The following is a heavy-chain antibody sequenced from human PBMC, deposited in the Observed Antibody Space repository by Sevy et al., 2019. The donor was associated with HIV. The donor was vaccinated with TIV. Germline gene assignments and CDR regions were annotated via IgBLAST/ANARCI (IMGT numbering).Heavy chain of an antibody. CDR1: GYTFTSYG. Sequence: ASVKVSCKASGYTFTSYGISWVRQAPGQGLEWMGWISAYNGNTNYAQKLQGRVTMTTDTSTGTAYMELRSLGSDDTAVYYCARDRGLGSGSYYRHPNFDYWGQGTLVTVSS. CDR2: ISAYNGNT. D-gene: IGHD3-10*01. J-gene: IGHJ4*02. CDR3: ARDRGLGSGSYYRHPNFDY. V-gene: IGHV1-18*01.